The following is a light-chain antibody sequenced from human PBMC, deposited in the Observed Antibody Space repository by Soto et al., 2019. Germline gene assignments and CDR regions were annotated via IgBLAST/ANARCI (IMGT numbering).Light chain of an antibody. J-gene: IGLJ2*01. CDR2: SNN. CDR1: SSNIGSNT. CDR3: AAWGDSLNGPV. Sequence: QSVLTQPPSASGTPGQRVTISCSGSSSNIGSNTVNWYQQLPVTAPKLLIYSNNQRPSGVPDRFSGSKSGTSASLAISGLQSEDEADYYCAAWGDSLNGPVFGGGTKLTVL. V-gene: IGLV1-44*01.